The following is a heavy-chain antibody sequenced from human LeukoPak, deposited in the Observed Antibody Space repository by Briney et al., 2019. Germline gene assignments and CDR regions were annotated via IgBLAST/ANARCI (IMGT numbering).Heavy chain of an antibody. J-gene: IGHJ4*02. CDR2: IYNSVTT. CDR1: GASFSGHY. CDR3: ARQAAFDRSEGQFDY. V-gene: IGHV4-59*11. D-gene: IGHD3-9*01. Sequence: ASETLSLTCGVYGASFSGHYWSWIRQPPGKGLEWIGYIYNSVTTNYNPSLKSRVTISVDTSKNQFSLKLTSVTAADTAVYYCARQAAFDRSEGQFDYWGQGTLVTVSS.